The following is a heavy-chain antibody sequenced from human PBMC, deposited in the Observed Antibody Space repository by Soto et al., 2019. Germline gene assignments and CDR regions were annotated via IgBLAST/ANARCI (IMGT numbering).Heavy chain of an antibody. CDR2: VYYSGGT. Sequence: SETLSLTCSVSGGSVTLTSYYWGWIRQPPGKGLEWIGNVYYSGGTNYNPSLKSRVTISVDTSKNQFSLSLKSVTAADTAVYYFASDYSGYSADPEYYGVEVWGQGTTVTVSS. D-gene: IGHD3-22*01. J-gene: IGHJ6*02. CDR3: ASDYSGYSADPEYYGVEV. CDR1: GGSVTLTSYY. V-gene: IGHV4-39*01.